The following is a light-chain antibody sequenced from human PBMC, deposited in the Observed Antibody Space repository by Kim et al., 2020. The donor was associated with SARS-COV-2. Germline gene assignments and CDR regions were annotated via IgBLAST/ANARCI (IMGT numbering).Light chain of an antibody. J-gene: IGLJ2*01. CDR1: SLRNFY. CDR3: MSRDSSSNHHVV. CDR2: GKN. V-gene: IGLV3-19*01. Sequence: SSELTQDPAASVALGQRVRITCQGDSLRNFYASWYQQRPGQAPVLVIYGKNDRPSGIPDRFSGSTSGNTASLTITGAQAEDEADYYCMSRDSSSNHHVVFGGGTQLTVL.